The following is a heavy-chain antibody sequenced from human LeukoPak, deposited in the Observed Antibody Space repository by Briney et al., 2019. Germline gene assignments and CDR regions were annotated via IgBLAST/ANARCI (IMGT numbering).Heavy chain of an antibody. CDR2: LYSDGNT. V-gene: IGHV3-53*01. J-gene: IGHJ4*02. CDR1: GFTVITND. D-gene: IGHD1-14*01. Sequence: GGSLRLSCAASGFTVITNDMTWVRQAPGKGLEWVSVLYSDGNTKYADSVQGRFTISRDHSKNTLYLEMNSLSPDDTAVYYCARGVEPLAANTLAYWGQGTLVAVSS. CDR3: ARGVEPLAANTLAY.